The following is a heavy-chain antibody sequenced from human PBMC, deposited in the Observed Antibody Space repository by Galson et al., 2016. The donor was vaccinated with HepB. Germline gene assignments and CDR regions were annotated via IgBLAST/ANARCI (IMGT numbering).Heavy chain of an antibody. Sequence: SETLSLTCSVSGASIRSYFCTWIRQPPGKGLEYVGYIFYSGSTDYNPSLKSRVTMSVDTSKNPFSLKLGSVTASDTAVYFCARVDYDHWNTFDPWGQGTLVTVSS. CDR3: ARVDYDHWNTFDP. D-gene: IGHD3-3*01. V-gene: IGHV4-59*01. J-gene: IGHJ5*02. CDR1: GASIRSYF. CDR2: IFYSGST.